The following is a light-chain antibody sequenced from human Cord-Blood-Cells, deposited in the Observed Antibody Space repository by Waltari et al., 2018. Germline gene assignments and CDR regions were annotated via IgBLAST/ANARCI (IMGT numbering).Light chain of an antibody. V-gene: IGLV2-14*01. Sequence: QSALTQPASVSGPPGQSITISCTGTRSAAGGFNYVSWYQQHPGKAPKLMICEVSNRPSGVSNRFSGSKSCNTASLTISGLQAEDEADYYCSSYTSSSTYVFGTGTKVTVL. CDR2: EVS. CDR3: SSYTSSSTYV. CDR1: RSAAGGFNY. J-gene: IGLJ1*01.